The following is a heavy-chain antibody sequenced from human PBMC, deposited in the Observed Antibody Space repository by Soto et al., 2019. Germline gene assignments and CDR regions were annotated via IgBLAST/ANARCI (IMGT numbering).Heavy chain of an antibody. CDR3: ARDDEYSGNGMDV. Sequence: QVQLVESGGGVVQPGRSLRLSCAASEFTFSNYGMHWVRQAPGKGLEWVAVILNDGSNRYHADSVKERFTISRDNSKKTLYLQMNSLRAEDTAVYYCARDDEYSGNGMDVWGQGTTVTVS. CDR2: ILNDGSNR. CDR1: EFTFSNYG. J-gene: IGHJ6*02. D-gene: IGHD3-10*01. V-gene: IGHV3-33*01.